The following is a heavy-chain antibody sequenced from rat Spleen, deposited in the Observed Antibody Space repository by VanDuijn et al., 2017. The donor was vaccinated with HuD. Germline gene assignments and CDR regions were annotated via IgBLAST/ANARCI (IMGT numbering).Heavy chain of an antibody. CDR3: ARHEDYGGYSRDYFGY. D-gene: IGHD1-11*01. J-gene: IGHJ2*01. V-gene: IGHV5-22*01. Sequence: EVQLVESGGGLVQPGRSLKLSCAASGFIFSDYYMAWVRQAPKKGLEWVASISYEGGSTYYGDSVKGRFTISRDTAKSTLYLQMNSLRSEDTATYYCARHEDYGGYSRDYFGYWGQGVMVTVSS. CDR2: ISYEGGST. CDR1: GFIFSDYY.